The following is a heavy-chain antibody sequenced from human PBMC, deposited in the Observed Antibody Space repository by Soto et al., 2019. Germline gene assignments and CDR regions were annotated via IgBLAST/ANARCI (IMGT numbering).Heavy chain of an antibody. Sequence: SETLSLTCTVSGGSISSYYWSWIRQPPGKGLEWIGDINHSGSTNYNPSLKSRVTISVDTSKNQFSLKLSSVTAADTAVYYCASLVVPAAIDYYGMDVWGQGTTVTVSS. CDR3: ASLVVPAAIDYYGMDV. V-gene: IGHV4-59*12. CDR1: GGSISSYY. D-gene: IGHD2-2*01. CDR2: INHSGST. J-gene: IGHJ6*02.